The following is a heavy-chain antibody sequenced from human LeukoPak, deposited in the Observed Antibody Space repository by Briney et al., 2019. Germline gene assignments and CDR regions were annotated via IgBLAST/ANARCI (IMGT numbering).Heavy chain of an antibody. CDR3: ARAIIGEAALDY. CDR2: INHSGST. Sequence: PSETLSLTCAVYGGSFSGYYWSWIRQPPGKGLEWIGEINHSGSTNYNPSLKSRVTISVDTSENQFSLKLSSVTAADTAVYYCARAIIGEAALDYWGQGTLVTVSS. D-gene: IGHD6-6*01. V-gene: IGHV4-34*01. CDR1: GGSFSGYY. J-gene: IGHJ4*02.